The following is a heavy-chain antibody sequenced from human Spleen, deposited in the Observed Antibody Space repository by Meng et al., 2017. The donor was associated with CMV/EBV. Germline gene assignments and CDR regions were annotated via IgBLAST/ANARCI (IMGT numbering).Heavy chain of an antibody. CDR3: ARGGQLAVYSN. D-gene: IGHD6-6*01. CDR2: IYYGGST. CDR1: GGSISIATYY. J-gene: IGHJ4*02. V-gene: IGHV4-39*01. Sequence: AVSGGSISIATYYWGWIRQPPGKGLEWIGSIYYGGSTYYNPSLKSRVTISVDTSKTQFSLKLSSVTAADTAVYYCARGGQLAVYSNWGQGTLVTVSS.